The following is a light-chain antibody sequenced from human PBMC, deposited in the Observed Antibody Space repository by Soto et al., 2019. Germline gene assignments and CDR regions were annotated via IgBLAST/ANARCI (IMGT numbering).Light chain of an antibody. CDR2: ATS. V-gene: IGKV1-39*01. J-gene: IGKJ2*01. Sequence: IQMTQSPSSLSASVVAKVTILCRASQNIFTYLNWYQQRPGKAPNLLIYATSNLQSGVPSRFSGSGSGTDFTLTISSLQPEDFATYYCQHSYSSPTFGQGTKVDIK. CDR1: QNIFTY. CDR3: QHSYSSPT.